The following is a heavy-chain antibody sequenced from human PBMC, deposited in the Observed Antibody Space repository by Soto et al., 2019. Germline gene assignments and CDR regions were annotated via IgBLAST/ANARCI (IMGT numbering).Heavy chain of an antibody. Sequence: SLRLSCAASGFTFDDYAMHWVRQAPGKGLEWVSGISWNSGSIGYADSVKGRFTISRDNAKNSLYLQMNSLRAEDTAVYYCAKMTSGSYGRNYGMDVWGQGTTVTVSS. CDR3: AKMTSGSYGRNYGMDV. J-gene: IGHJ6*02. V-gene: IGHV3-9*01. D-gene: IGHD5-18*01. CDR1: GFTFDDYA. CDR2: ISWNSGSI.